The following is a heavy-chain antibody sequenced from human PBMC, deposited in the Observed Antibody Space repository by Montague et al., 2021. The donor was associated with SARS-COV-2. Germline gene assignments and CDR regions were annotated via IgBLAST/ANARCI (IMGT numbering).Heavy chain of an antibody. CDR3: ARLEWSWWFFDH. D-gene: IGHD2-8*02. CDR1: SGSLSGYY. Sequence: SETLSLTCAVYSGSLSGYYWSWIRQAPGKGLEWIGETNYSGDTYYNSSLTSRVTISMDTSESQYPLKMTSVTAADTAVYYCARLEWSWWFFDHWGQGTLVTVSS. CDR2: TNYSGDT. V-gene: IGHV4-34*01. J-gene: IGHJ4*02.